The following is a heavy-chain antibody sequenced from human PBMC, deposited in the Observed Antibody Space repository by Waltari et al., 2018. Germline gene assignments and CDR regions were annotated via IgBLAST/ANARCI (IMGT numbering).Heavy chain of an antibody. D-gene: IGHD3-3*01. CDR3: ASPSLYYDFWSGSANYYYGMDV. CDR2: IYHSGST. V-gene: IGHV4-38-2*01. CDR1: GYSISSGYY. Sequence: QVQLQESGPGLVKPSETLSLTCAVSGYSISSGYYWGWIRQPPGKGLEWIGSIYHSGSTYYNPSLKSRVTISVDTSKNQFSLKLSSVTAADTAVYYCASPSLYYDFWSGSANYYYGMDVWGQGTTVTVSS. J-gene: IGHJ6*02.